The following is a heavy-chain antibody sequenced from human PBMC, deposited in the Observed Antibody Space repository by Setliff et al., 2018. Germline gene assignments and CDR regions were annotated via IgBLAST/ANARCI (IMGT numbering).Heavy chain of an antibody. V-gene: IGHV4-59*01. D-gene: IGHD3-22*01. CDR1: GGSISSYY. CDR2: IYCSGST. CDR3: ARDGGYYFGYYYYGMDV. Sequence: SETLSLTCTVSGGSISSYYWSWIRQPPGKGLEWIGYIYCSGSTNYNPSLKSRVTISVDTSKNQFSLKLSSVTAADTAVYYCARDGGYYFGYYYYGMDVWGQGTTVTVSS. J-gene: IGHJ6*02.